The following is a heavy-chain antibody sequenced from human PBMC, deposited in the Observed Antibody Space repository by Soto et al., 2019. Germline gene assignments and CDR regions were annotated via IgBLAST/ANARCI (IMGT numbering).Heavy chain of an antibody. CDR3: TRGGITWSYYFDF. D-gene: IGHD6-13*01. CDR1: GGSISSYF. CDR2: IYSSGST. Sequence: QVQLQESGPGLVKPSETLSLTCTVSGGSISSYFWNWVRQPPGKGLEWIGYIYSSGSTKYNPSLESRVTISVDTSKNQFSLRLSSVTAADTAVYFCTRGGITWSYYFDFWGQGTLVSVSS. V-gene: IGHV4-59*01. J-gene: IGHJ4*02.